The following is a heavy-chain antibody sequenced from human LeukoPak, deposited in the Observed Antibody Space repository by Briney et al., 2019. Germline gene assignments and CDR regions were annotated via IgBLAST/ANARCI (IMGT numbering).Heavy chain of an antibody. V-gene: IGHV3-74*03. CDR2: TNTDGSSI. CDR1: VFTFSNYW. D-gene: IGHD2-15*01. J-gene: IGHJ3*02. Sequence: PWGSLRLSCAASVFTFSNYWRHWVRQAPGKWLLCVSRTNTDGSSITYEDCVKALFTISRYNSKNTLYLQMTSLRAEDTAMYFCARRSIDYAFDIWGHGTMVTVSP. CDR3: ARRSIDYAFDI.